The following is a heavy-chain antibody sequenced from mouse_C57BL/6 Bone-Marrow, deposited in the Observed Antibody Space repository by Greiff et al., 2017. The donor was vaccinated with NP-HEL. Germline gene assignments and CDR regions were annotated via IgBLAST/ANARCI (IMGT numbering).Heavy chain of an antibody. D-gene: IGHD1-1*01. CDR1: GYTFTSYG. J-gene: IGHJ2*01. CDR2: IYPRSGNT. CDR3: ARRGSYYYGKDY. Sequence: QVQLQQSGAELARPGASVKLSCKASGYTFTSYGISWVKQRTGQGLEWIGEIYPRSGNTYYNEKFKGKATLTADKSSSTAYMELRSLTSEDSAVYFCARRGSYYYGKDYWGQGTTLTVSS. V-gene: IGHV1-81*01.